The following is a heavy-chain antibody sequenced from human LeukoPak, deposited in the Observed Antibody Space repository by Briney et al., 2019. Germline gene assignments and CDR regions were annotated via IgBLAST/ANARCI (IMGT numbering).Heavy chain of an antibody. D-gene: IGHD3-10*01. J-gene: IGHJ6*02. CDR2: INRSGNT. CDR1: GGSLSHNY. CDR3: ARVRSFGSGLMEV. Sequence: SETLSLTCAVDGGSLSHNYWSWIRQPPGKGLEWIGEINRSGNTNYSPSLKSRVTISVDTSQNQWSLELRSVTAADTGVYYCARVRSFGSGLMEVWGQGTTVTVSS. V-gene: IGHV4-34*01.